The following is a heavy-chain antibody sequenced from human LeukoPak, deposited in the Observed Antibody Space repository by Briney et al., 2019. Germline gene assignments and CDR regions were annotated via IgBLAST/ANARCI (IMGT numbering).Heavy chain of an antibody. J-gene: IGHJ4*02. CDR2: IRQDGGDE. D-gene: IGHD3-22*01. CDR1: GFTFVGYW. Sequence: GGSLRLSCEASGFTFVGYWMSWVRQAPGKGLEWVANIRQDGGDEHYVDSVKGRFTISRDNAKSSVFLQMNSLRAEDTAVYFCARDKGQHSSSGSRFDYWGQGTLVTVSS. V-gene: IGHV3-7*01. CDR3: ARDKGQHSSSGSRFDY.